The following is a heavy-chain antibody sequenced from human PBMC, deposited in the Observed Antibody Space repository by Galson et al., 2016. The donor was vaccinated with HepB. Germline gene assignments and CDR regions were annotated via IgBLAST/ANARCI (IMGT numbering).Heavy chain of an antibody. D-gene: IGHD4-23*01. J-gene: IGHJ3*02. CDR1: GLSVSSNY. V-gene: IGHV3-53*01. CDR3: ARDPPVGTAGGLDS. Sequence: SLRLSCAASGLSVSSNYMSWIRQAPGKGLEWVSVMYIDGNAYYADSVKGRFTLSRDNSQNTVYLQMSSLRGEDTAMYYCARDPPVGTAGGLDSWGHGTMVSVSS. CDR2: MYIDGNA.